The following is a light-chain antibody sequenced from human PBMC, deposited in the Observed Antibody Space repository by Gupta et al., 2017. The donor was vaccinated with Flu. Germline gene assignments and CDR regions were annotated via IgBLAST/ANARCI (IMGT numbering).Light chain of an antibody. V-gene: IGKV1-33*01. Sequence: PSSRSASVGDRVTITCQTSQGISNHVNWYRQRPGKAPELLIYDASRLRTGVPSRFSGSGSGTDFSFTINSLQPEDIATYFCQQYDTLPLTFGGGTKVDLK. CDR1: QGISNH. J-gene: IGKJ4*01. CDR2: DAS. CDR3: QQYDTLPLT.